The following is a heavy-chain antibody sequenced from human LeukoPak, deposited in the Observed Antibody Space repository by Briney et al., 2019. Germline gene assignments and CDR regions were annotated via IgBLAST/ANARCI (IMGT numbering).Heavy chain of an antibody. V-gene: IGHV3-30-3*01. CDR2: ISYDGSNK. CDR3: ARVMGSGWYSFDY. Sequence: PGGSPRLSCAASGFTFSSYAMHWVRQAPGKGLEWVAVISYDGSNKYYADSVKGRFTISRDNSKNTLYLQMNSLRAEDTAVYYCARVMGSGWYSFDYWGQGTLVTVSS. CDR1: GFTFSSYA. D-gene: IGHD6-19*01. J-gene: IGHJ4*02.